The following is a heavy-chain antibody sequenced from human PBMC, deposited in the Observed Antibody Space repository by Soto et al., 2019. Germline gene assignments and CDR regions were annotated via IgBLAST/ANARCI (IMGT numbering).Heavy chain of an antibody. D-gene: IGHD6-13*01. CDR2: ISASGSST. Sequence: GGSLRLSCAASGFIFYNYAMTWVRQAPGKGLEWVSAISASGSSTYYADSVKGRLTISRDNSKNTLYLQMSSLRADDTAVYYCAKDRYISSIEPPEIDYWGQGTPVTVSS. J-gene: IGHJ4*02. V-gene: IGHV3-23*01. CDR3: AKDRYISSIEPPEIDY. CDR1: GFIFYNYA.